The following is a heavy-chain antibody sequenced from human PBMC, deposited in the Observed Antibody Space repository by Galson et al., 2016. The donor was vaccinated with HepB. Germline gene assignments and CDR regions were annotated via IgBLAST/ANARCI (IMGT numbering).Heavy chain of an antibody. CDR1: GFTFSDYA. V-gene: IGHV3-23*01. D-gene: IGHD3-10*01. Sequence: SLRLSCAASGFTFSDYAMSWVRQAPGKGLEWVSVFSDTGGGTFYADSVKGRFTISRDNAKNSLYLQMNGLRAVDTAVYYCARDRGTGRSPKGIWWGQGTLVTVSS. CDR2: FSDTGGGT. CDR3: ARDRGTGRSPKGIW. J-gene: IGHJ4*02.